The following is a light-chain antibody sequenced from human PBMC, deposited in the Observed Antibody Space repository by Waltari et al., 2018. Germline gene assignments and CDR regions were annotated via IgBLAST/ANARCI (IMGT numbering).Light chain of an antibody. Sequence: IQLTQSPSSLSASVGDRVTITCRASQGSSNYLAWYQQKSGKAPKLLRYTAFTLQSGVPSRFRGRGSGTYFTLSISSLQPEDFATYDCQQLNSYPPTFGGGTKVEIK. CDR1: QGSSNY. V-gene: IGKV1-9*01. J-gene: IGKJ4*01. CDR2: TAF. CDR3: QQLNSYPPT.